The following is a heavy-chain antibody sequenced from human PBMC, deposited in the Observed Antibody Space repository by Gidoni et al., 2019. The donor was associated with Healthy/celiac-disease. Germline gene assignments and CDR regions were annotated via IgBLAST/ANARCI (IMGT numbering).Heavy chain of an antibody. J-gene: IGHJ3*02. D-gene: IGHD6-19*01. CDR2: IWYDGSNK. CDR3: ARAYSSGWYDAFDI. Sequence: QVQLVESGGGVVQPGRSLRLSCEASGFTFSSYGMHWVRQAPGKGLEWVAVIWYDGSNKYYADSVKGRFTISRDNSKNTLYLQMNSLRAEDTAVYYCARAYSSGWYDAFDIWGQGTMVTVFS. CDR1: GFTFSSYG. V-gene: IGHV3-33*01.